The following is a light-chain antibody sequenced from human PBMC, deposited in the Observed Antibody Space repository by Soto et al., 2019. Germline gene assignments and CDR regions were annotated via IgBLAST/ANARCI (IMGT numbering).Light chain of an antibody. CDR3: QQYNNWHTWT. V-gene: IGKV4-1*01. CDR2: WAS. CDR1: HIALSSSNNKKY. Sequence: DIVMTQSPDSLAVSLGERATISCRSDHIALSSSNNKKYLAWYQQKPGQPPKFFIYWASTRESGVPDRFSGSGSGTEFTLTISSLQSEDFAVYYCQQYNNWHTWTFGRGTKVDIK. J-gene: IGKJ1*01.